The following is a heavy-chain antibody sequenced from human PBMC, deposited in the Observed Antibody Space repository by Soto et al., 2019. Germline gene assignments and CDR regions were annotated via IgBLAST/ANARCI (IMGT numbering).Heavy chain of an antibody. D-gene: IGHD3-22*01. CDR1: GYTLTELS. V-gene: IGHV1-24*01. CDR2: FDPEDGET. Sequence: QVQLVQSGAEVKKPGASVKVSCKVSGYTLTELSMHWVRPAPGKGLEWMGGFDPEDGETIYAQKFQGRVTMTEDTSTDTAYMELSSLRSEDTAVYYCATGSSPHMIVVAQFDYWGQGTLVTVSS. J-gene: IGHJ4*02. CDR3: ATGSSPHMIVVAQFDY.